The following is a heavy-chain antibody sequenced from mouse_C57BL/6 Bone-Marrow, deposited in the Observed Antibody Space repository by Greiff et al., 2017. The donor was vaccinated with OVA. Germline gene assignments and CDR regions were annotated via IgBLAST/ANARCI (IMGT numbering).Heavy chain of an antibody. CDR3: ARERYYDSCDY. D-gene: IGHD1-1*02. CDR2: IDPSASYT. Sequence: QVQLQQPGAELVMPGASVTLSCKASGYTFTSYWMHWVKQRPGQGLEWIGEIDPSASYTNYNQKFKGKSTLTVDKSSSTAYLQLSSLTSEESAVYYCARERYYDSCDYWGQGTTLTVSS. J-gene: IGHJ2*01. CDR1: GYTFTSYW. V-gene: IGHV1-69*01.